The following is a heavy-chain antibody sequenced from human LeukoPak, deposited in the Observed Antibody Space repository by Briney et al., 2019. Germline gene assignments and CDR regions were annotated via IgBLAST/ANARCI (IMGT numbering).Heavy chain of an antibody. CDR3: ATAYYDSSGYYYGDY. V-gene: IGHV1-24*01. CDR1: GYTLTELS. D-gene: IGHD3-22*01. CDR2: FDPEDGET. Sequence: GASVKVSCKVSGYTLTELSMHWVRQAPGKWLEWMGGFDPEDGETIYAQKFQGRVTMTEDTSTDTAYMELSSLRSEDTAVYYCATAYYDSSGYYYGDYWGQGTLVTVSS. J-gene: IGHJ4*02.